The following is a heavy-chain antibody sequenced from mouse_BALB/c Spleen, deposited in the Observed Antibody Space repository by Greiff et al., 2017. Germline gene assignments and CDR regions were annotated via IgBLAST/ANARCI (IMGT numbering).Heavy chain of an antibody. D-gene: IGHD1-1*02. CDR2: IDPSDSYT. CDR1: GYTFTSYW. Sequence: QVQLQQPGAELVKPGASVKLSCKASGYTFTSYWMHWVKQRPGRGLEWIGEIDPSDSYTNYNQKFKGKATLTVDTSSSTAYMQLSSLTSEDSAVYYCASKDYGYWYFDVWGAGTTVTVSS. CDR3: ASKDYGYWYFDV. J-gene: IGHJ1*01. V-gene: IGHV1-69*02.